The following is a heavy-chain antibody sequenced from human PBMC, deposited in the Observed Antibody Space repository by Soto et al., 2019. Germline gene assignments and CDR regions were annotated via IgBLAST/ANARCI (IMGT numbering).Heavy chain of an antibody. CDR2: INHSGST. CDR3: ARGKRILTVYYSPTYSYSYMDV. J-gene: IGHJ6*03. Sequence: PSETLSLTCAVYGGSFSGYYWSWIRQTPGKGLEWIGEINHSGSTNYNPSLKSRVTISVDTSKNQFSLKLSSVTAADPAVYYCARGKRILTVYYSPTYSYSYMDVWGKGTPVTV. V-gene: IGHV4-34*01. CDR1: GGSFSGYY. D-gene: IGHD3-9*01.